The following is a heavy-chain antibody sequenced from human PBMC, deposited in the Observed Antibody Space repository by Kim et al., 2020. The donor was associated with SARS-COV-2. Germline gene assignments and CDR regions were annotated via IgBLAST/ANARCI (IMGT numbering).Heavy chain of an antibody. Sequence: GGSLRLSCAASGFTFSNAWMSWVRQAPGKGLEWVGRIKSKTDGGTTDYAAPVKGRFTISRDDSKNTLYLQMNSLKTEDTAVYYCTTVITRELSEFDYWGQGTLVTVSS. V-gene: IGHV3-15*01. CDR3: TTVITRELSEFDY. D-gene: IGHD1-26*01. J-gene: IGHJ4*02. CDR2: IKSKTDGGTT. CDR1: GFTFSNAW.